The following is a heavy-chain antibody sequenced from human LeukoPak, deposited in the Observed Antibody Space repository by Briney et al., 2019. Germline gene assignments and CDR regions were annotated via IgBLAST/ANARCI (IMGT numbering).Heavy chain of an antibody. CDR1: GGTFSSYA. D-gene: IGHD3-10*01. V-gene: IGHV1-69*05. CDR3: AREVTMVRGVLRDAFDI. J-gene: IGHJ3*02. Sequence: GASVKVSCKASGGTFSSYAISWVRQAPGQGLEWMGGIIPIFGTANYAQKFQGRVTITTDESTSTAYMELSSLRSEDTAVYYCAREVTMVRGVLRDAFDIWGQGTMVTVSS. CDR2: IIPIFGTA.